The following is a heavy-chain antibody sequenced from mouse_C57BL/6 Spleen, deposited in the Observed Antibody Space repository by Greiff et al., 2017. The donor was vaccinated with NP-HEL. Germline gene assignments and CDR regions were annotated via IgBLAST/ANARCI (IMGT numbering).Heavy chain of an antibody. D-gene: IGHD4-1*01. CDR3: ARVTGTEGY. V-gene: IGHV1-42*01. J-gene: IGHJ2*01. CDR2: INPSNGGT. CDR1: GYSFTGYY. Sequence: VQLKESGPELVKPGASVKISCKASGYSFTGYYMNWVKQSPEKSLEWIGNINPSNGGTNYNEKFKSKATLTVDKSSSTAYMQLSSLTSEDSAVYYCARVTGTEGYWGQGTTLTVSS.